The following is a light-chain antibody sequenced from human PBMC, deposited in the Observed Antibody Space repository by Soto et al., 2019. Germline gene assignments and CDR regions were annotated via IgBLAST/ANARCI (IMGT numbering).Light chain of an antibody. CDR1: SSDVGGYNY. V-gene: IGLV2-8*01. CDR2: EVS. J-gene: IGLJ1*01. CDR3: SSYAGSNNYV. Sequence: QSALTQPPSASGSSGQSVTISRTGTSSDVGGYNYVSWYQQHPGKAPKLMIYEVSKRPSGVPDRFSGSKSGNTASLTVSGLQAEDEADYYCSSYAGSNNYVFXTGTKVTVL.